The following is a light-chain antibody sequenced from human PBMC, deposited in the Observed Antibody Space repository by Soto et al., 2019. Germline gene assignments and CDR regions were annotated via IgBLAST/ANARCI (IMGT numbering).Light chain of an antibody. J-gene: IGKJ1*01. CDR1: QSLLHSNGYNY. CDR2: LGS. Sequence: DIVMTQSPLSLPVTPGEPASISCRSSQSLLHSNGYNYLDWYLQKPGQSPQLQIYLGSNRSSGVPDRFSGSGSGTDFTLKISRVEAEDVGVYYCMQALQTPLTFGQGTKVDIK. CDR3: MQALQTPLT. V-gene: IGKV2-28*01.